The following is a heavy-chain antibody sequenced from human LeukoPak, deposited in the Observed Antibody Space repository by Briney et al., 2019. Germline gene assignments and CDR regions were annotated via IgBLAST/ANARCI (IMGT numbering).Heavy chain of an antibody. CDR1: GFTFSTYS. D-gene: IGHD6-13*01. V-gene: IGHV3-48*01. Sequence: GGSLRLSCAASGFTFSTYSLNWVRQAPGQGLERVSYISSSNTTIYYAESVKGRVTIARDNAKNSLYLQMSSLRADHTAVCYRAREYSSSVGLAFDIWGQGTMVTVSS. CDR3: AREYSSSVGLAFDI. J-gene: IGHJ3*02. CDR2: ISSSNTTI.